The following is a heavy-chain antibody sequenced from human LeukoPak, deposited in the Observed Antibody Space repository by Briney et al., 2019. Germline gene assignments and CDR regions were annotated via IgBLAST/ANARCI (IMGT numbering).Heavy chain of an antibody. D-gene: IGHD2-2*01. V-gene: IGHV3-23*01. J-gene: IGHJ4*02. CDR1: GFTLSSYA. CDR3: AKDPKPVRYQYFDY. CDR2: ISGSGGST. Sequence: PGGSLRLSCAASGFTLSSYAMSWVRQAPGKGLEWVSAISGSGGSTYYADSVKGRFTISRDNSKNTLYLQVNSLRAEDTAVYYCAKDPKPVRYQYFDYWGQGTLVTVSS.